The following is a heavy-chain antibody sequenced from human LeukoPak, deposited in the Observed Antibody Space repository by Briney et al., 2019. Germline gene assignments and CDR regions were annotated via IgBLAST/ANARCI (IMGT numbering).Heavy chain of an antibody. J-gene: IGHJ6*03. D-gene: IGHD2-15*01. V-gene: IGHV1-2*02. CDR1: GYTFTGYY. Sequence: ASVKVSCKASGYTFTGYYMHWVRQAPGQGLEWMGWINPNSGGTNYAQKFQGRVTMTRDTSISTAYMELSRLRSDDTAVYYCASAVGYCSGGSCYAPRFYYYYMDVWGKGTTVTVSS. CDR3: ASAVGYCSGGSCYAPRFYYYYMDV. CDR2: INPNSGGT.